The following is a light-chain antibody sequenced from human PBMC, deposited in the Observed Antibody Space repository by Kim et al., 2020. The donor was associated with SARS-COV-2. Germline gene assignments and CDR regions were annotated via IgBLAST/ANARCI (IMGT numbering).Light chain of an antibody. V-gene: IGKV3-20*01. CDR2: GAT. J-gene: IGKJ4*01. Sequence: EIVLTQSPATLSLSPGERATLSCRVSESVSGSYLAWYQQKRGQAPRLIIHGATTRATGVPERFSGRVSGTDFTLTISRLEPEDFAVYHCQHYGSSPELAFGGGTKLEI. CDR1: ESVSGSY. CDR3: QHYGSSPELA.